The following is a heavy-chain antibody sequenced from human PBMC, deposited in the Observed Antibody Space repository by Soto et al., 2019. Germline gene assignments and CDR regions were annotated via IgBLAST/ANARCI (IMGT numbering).Heavy chain of an antibody. CDR3: ARGGSGYYPNFDY. Sequence: SETLSLTCTVSGGSISSGGYYWSWIRQHPGKGLEWIGYIYYSGSTYYNPSLKSRVTISVDTSKNQFSLKLSSVTAADTAVYYCARGGSGYYPNFDYWGQGTLVTVS. V-gene: IGHV4-31*03. CDR2: IYYSGST. J-gene: IGHJ4*02. CDR1: GGSISSGGYY. D-gene: IGHD3-22*01.